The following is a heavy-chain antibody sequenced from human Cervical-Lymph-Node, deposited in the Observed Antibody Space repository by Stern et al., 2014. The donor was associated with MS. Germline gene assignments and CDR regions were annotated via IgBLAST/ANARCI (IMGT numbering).Heavy chain of an antibody. J-gene: IGHJ4*02. CDR2: IKSDGTT. V-gene: IGHV3-74*02. D-gene: IGHD1-26*01. CDR1: GSTFSKYW. CDR3: ATGDGTYYNY. Sequence: VQLVESGGAFVQPGGSLRLSCAASGSTFSKYWMHWVRHAPGKGLVWVSRIKSDGTTSYADSVKGRFTISRDNAKNTLYLQMNRLSADDTAVYYCATGDGTYYNYWGQGTLVTVSS.